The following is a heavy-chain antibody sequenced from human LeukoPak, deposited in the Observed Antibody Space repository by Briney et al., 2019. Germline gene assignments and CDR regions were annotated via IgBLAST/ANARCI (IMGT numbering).Heavy chain of an antibody. CDR1: GYTFTSYG. J-gene: IGHJ6*02. CDR2: ISAYNGNT. D-gene: IGHD3-9*01. CDR3: ASTGYSHYYYGMDV. Sequence: ASVKVSCKASGYTFTSYGISWVRPAPGQGLEWMGWISAYNGNTNYAQKLQGRVTMTTDTSTSTAYMELRSLRSDDTAVYYCASTGYSHYYYGMDVWGQGTTVTVSS. V-gene: IGHV1-18*01.